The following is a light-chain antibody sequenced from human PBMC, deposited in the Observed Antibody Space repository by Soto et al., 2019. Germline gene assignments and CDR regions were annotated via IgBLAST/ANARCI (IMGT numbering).Light chain of an antibody. CDR3: QQYYSYLLT. V-gene: IGKV1-5*01. Sequence: DTQMTQSPSTLSASVGDRVTITCRASQSISSWLAWYQQKPGKAPKLLIYDASSLESGVPSRFSGSGSGTEFTLTISSLQPDDFATYYCQQYYSYLLTFGGGTKVEIK. CDR1: QSISSW. J-gene: IGKJ4*01. CDR2: DAS.